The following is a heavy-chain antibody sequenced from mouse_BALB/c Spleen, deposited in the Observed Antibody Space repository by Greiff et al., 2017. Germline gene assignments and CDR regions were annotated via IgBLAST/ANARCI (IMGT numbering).Heavy chain of an antibody. V-gene: IGHV2-2*02. CDR2: IWSGGST. Sequence: QVQLQQSGPGLVQPSQSLSITCTVSGFSLTSYGVHWVRQSPGKGLEWLGVIWSGGSTDYNAAFISRLSISKDNSKCQVFFKMNSLQANDTAIYYCARNSDGYPMDYWGQGTSVTVSS. D-gene: IGHD2-3*01. J-gene: IGHJ4*01. CDR1: GFSLTSYG. CDR3: ARNSDGYPMDY.